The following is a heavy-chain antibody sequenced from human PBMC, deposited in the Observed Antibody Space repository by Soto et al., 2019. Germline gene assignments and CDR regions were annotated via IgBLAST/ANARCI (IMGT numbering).Heavy chain of an antibody. V-gene: IGHV3-30-3*01. CDR2: ISYDGSNK. CDR3: ARGFIVLGYCSSTSCDPYFDY. CDR1: GFTFSSYA. D-gene: IGHD2-2*01. J-gene: IGHJ4*02. Sequence: QVQLVESGGGVVQPGRSLRLSCAASGFTFSSYAMHWVRQAPGKGLEWVAVISYDGSNKYYADSVKGRFTISRDNSKNTLYLQMNSLRAEDTAVYYCARGFIVLGYCSSTSCDPYFDYWGQGTLVTVSS.